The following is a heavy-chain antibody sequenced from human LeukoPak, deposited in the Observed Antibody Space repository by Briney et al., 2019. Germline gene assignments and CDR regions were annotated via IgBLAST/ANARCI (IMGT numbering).Heavy chain of an antibody. V-gene: IGHV1-46*01. CDR2: INPSGGST. Sequence: ASVTVSCKASGYTFTSYYMHWVRQAPGQGLEWMGIINPSGGSTSYAQKFQGRVTMTRDTSTSTVYMELSSLRSEDTAVYYCARVGGYGSGSYTFDYWGQGTLVTVSS. D-gene: IGHD3-10*01. CDR1: GYTFTSYY. CDR3: ARVGGYGSGSYTFDY. J-gene: IGHJ4*02.